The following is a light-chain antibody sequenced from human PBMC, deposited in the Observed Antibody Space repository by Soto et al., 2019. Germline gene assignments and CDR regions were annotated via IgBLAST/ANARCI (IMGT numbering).Light chain of an antibody. CDR3: TSYAGNNYVV. V-gene: IGLV2-8*01. J-gene: IGLJ2*01. CDR2: EVN. CDR1: SSDVGGYDF. Sequence: QSALTQPPSASGSPGQSVTISCTGTSSDVGGYDFVTWYQQYPGKAPKLIIYEVNKRPSGVPDRFSGSKSGNTASLTVSGLQADDEADYFRTSYAGNNYVVFGGGTKLTVL.